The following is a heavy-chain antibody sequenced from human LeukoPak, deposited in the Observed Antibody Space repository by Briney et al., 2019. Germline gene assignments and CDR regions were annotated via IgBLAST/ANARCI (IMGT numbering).Heavy chain of an antibody. D-gene: IGHD3-16*01. CDR1: GFTFSSYA. Sequence: GGSLTLSCAASGFTFSSYAMSWVRPAPGKGMEWVSAISGSGGSTYYAASVKGRFTISRDNSKNPLYLQMNSLRAEDTAVYYCAKGPKSVLVLFGNWFDPWGQGTLVTVSS. J-gene: IGHJ5*02. V-gene: IGHV3-23*01. CDR2: ISGSGGST. CDR3: AKGPKSVLVLFGNWFDP.